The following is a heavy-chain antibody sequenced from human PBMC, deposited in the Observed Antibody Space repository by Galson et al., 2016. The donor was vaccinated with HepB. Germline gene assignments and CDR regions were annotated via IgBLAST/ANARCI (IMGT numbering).Heavy chain of an antibody. J-gene: IGHJ1*01. D-gene: IGHD3-3*01. CDR1: GYTFTNYG. CDR3: ARQGDYDLWYFQH. V-gene: IGHV1-18*01. Sequence: SVKVSCKASGYTFTNYGISWVRQAPGQGLEWMGWINAYHGNTNYAQKLQDRVTMTTDTSTSTAYMEPRSLRSDDAAVYYCARQGDYDLWYFQHWGQGTLVTVSS. CDR2: INAYHGNT.